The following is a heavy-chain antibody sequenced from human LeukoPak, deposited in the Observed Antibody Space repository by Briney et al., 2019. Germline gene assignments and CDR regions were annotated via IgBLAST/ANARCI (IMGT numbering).Heavy chain of an antibody. CDR3: ARDYYGSGSSTSD. CDR2: IKQDGSEK. J-gene: IGHJ4*02. Sequence: GGSLRLSCAASGFTFSSYAMSWVRQAPGKGLEWVANIKQDGSEKYYVDSVKGRFTISRDNAKNSLYLQMNSLRAEDTAVYYCARDYYGSGSSTSDWGQGTLVTVSS. CDR1: GFTFSSYA. V-gene: IGHV3-7*01. D-gene: IGHD3-10*01.